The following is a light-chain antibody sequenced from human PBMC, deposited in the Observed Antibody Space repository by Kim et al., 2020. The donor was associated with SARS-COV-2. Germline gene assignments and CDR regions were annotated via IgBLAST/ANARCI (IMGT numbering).Light chain of an antibody. CDR1: QAIGNE. CDR2: GSS. Sequence: SASVGDRVIITCRASQAIGNELGWYQQRPGKAPKSLIYGSSILQSGDPSRFSGRGSGTDFTLTISGLQPEDFGTYYCLQDYNYPRAFGQGTKLEI. CDR3: LQDYNYPRA. J-gene: IGKJ2*01. V-gene: IGKV1-6*01.